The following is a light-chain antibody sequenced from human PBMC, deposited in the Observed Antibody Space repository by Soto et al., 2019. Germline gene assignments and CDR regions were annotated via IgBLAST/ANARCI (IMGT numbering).Light chain of an antibody. CDR3: FSFTTTRTHV. CDR1: SSDIAAYDY. V-gene: IGLV2-14*01. CDR2: EVN. J-gene: IGLJ1*01. Sequence: QSDLTQPASLSGSPGQSITISCTGTSSDIAAYDYVSWFQQHPGKAPKLMISEVNNRPSGVSNRFSGSKSGNTAYLTISGLQVEDEAQYFCFSFTTTRTHVFGTGTKVTVL.